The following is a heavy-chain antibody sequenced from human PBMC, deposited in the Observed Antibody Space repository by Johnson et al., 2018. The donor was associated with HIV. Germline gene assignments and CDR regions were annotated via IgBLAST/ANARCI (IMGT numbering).Heavy chain of an antibody. J-gene: IGHJ3*02. CDR2: IKSKTDGGTT. D-gene: IGHD3-10*01. CDR1: GFTFSSYA. Sequence: VQLVESGGGVVLPGGSLRLSCAASGFTFSSYAMHWVRQAPGKGLEWVGRIKSKTDGGTTDYATPVKGRFTISRDDSKNTLYLQMNSLKTEDTAVYYCTTDQGYYGDAFDIWGQGTMVTVSS. CDR3: TTDQGYYGDAFDI. V-gene: IGHV3-15*01.